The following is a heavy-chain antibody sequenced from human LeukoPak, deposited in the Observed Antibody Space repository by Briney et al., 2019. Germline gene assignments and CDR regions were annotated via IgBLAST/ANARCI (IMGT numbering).Heavy chain of an antibody. Sequence: GGSLRLSSATPRFTFSSYGMHSVRQAPGKGLEWVAFIRYDGSNKYYADSVKGRFTISRDNSKNTLYLRMNSLRAEDTAVYCCAKGQGWEHSYDGYCMDVWGKGATVTISS. CDR1: RFTFSSYG. D-gene: IGHD1-26*01. J-gene: IGHJ6*03. V-gene: IGHV3-30*02. CDR2: IRYDGSNK. CDR3: AKGQGWEHSYDGYCMDV.